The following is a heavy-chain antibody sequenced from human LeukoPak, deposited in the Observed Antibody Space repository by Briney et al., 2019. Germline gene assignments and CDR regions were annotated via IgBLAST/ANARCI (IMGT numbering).Heavy chain of an antibody. CDR1: GFTFSSYA. CDR3: AKGGGLNYGSNSGVWDWFDP. Sequence: GGSLRLSCAASGFTFSSYAMSWVRQAPGKGLEWVSAISGSGGSTYYADSVKGRFTISRDNSKNTLYLQMNSLRAEDTAVYYCAKGGGLNYGSNSGVWDWFDPWGQGTLVTVSS. CDR2: ISGSGGST. J-gene: IGHJ5*02. D-gene: IGHD4-23*01. V-gene: IGHV3-23*01.